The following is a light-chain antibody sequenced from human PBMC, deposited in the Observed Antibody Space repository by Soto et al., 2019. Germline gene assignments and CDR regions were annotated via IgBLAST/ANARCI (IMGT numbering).Light chain of an antibody. CDR1: SSNIGAGYD. J-gene: IGLJ2*01. V-gene: IGLV1-40*01. CDR2: GNS. Sequence: QSVLRQPPSVSGAPGQRVTISCTGSSSNIGAGYDVHWYQQLPGTAPKLLIYGNSNRPSGVPDRFSGSKSGTSASLAITGLQAEDEADYYCQSYDSSLSGYVVFGGGTKLTVV. CDR3: QSYDSSLSGYVV.